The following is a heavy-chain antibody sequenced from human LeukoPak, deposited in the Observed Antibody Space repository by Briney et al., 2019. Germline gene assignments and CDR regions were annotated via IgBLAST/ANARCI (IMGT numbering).Heavy chain of an antibody. Sequence: GGSLRLSCAISGLTHLGYAMTWVRQAPGKGLEWVSTIVGDSSKTYYADSVKGRFTISRDNSRYMLFLHMNSLRAEDTAIYYCAKQPYNYYYLDVWGKGTTVTVSS. CDR1: GLTHLGYA. CDR3: AKQPYNYYYLDV. J-gene: IGHJ6*03. CDR2: IVGDSSKT. V-gene: IGHV3-23*01. D-gene: IGHD1-14*01.